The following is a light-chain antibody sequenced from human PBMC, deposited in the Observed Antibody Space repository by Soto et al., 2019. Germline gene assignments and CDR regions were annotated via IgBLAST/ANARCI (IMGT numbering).Light chain of an antibody. V-gene: IGKV3-20*01. CDR1: ESVSSSY. CDR3: QQYGSSTGYT. Sequence: NVLKQSPCTLSLPRGERATLSCRASESVSSSYLAWYQQKPGQATRLLTYGESSRATGIPDRFSGSGSGTDITLTISSLELEHFALYYCQQYGSSTGYTFGPGTKVDV. CDR2: GES. J-gene: IGKJ3*01.